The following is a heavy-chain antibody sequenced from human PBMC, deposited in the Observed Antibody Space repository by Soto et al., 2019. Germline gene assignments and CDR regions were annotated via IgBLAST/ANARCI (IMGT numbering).Heavy chain of an antibody. D-gene: IGHD3-9*01. CDR1: GYTLTGYY. CDR2: INPNSGGT. J-gene: IGHJ6*02. CDR3: ARSPLYYDILTEDYYYGMDV. Sequence: ASVKVSCKASGYTLTGYYIHWVRQAPGQGLEWMGWINPNSGGTNYAQKFQGWVTMTRDTSISTAYMELNRLRSDDTAVYYCARSPLYYDILTEDYYYGMDVWGQGTTVTVSS. V-gene: IGHV1-2*04.